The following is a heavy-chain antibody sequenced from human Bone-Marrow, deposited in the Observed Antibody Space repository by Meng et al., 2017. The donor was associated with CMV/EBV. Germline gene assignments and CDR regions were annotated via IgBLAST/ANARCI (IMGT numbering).Heavy chain of an antibody. CDR1: GFTFNTYW. D-gene: IGHD3-3*01. J-gene: IGHJ6*01. V-gene: IGHV3-7*01. CDR2: IKPDGSEK. Sequence: GESLKISCAASGFTFNTYWMSWVRQAPGKGLEWVANIKPDGSEKYYVDSVKGRFTISRDNAKNSLYLQMNSLRAEDTAVYYCASRTIFGVVRRYGMYVWGQGTTVTFSS. CDR3: ASRTIFGVVRRYGMYV.